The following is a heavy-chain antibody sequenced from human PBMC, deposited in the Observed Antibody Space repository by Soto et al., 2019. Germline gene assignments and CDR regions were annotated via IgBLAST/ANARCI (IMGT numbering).Heavy chain of an antibody. J-gene: IGHJ4*02. CDR1: GGSISSYY. Sequence: SETLSLTYTVSGGSISSYYWSWIRQPPGKGLEWIGYIYYSGSTNYNPSLKSRVTISVDTSKNQFSLKLSSVTAADTAVYYCARRWGYYFDYWGQGTLVTVSS. D-gene: IGHD3-16*01. CDR2: IYYSGST. V-gene: IGHV4-59*01. CDR3: ARRWGYYFDY.